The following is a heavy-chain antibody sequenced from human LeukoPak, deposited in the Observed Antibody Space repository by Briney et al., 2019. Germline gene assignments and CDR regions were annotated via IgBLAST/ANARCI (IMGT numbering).Heavy chain of an antibody. Sequence: GGSLRLSCASSGFTVSSNYMSWVRQAPGKGLEWVTVISSGGSTYYADSVKGRFTISRDNSKNTLYLQMNSLRAEDTAVYYCARGALYCSRTSCSLDYWGQGTLVTVSS. CDR1: GFTVSSNY. D-gene: IGHD2-2*01. CDR2: ISSGGST. J-gene: IGHJ4*02. V-gene: IGHV3-53*01. CDR3: ARGALYCSRTSCSLDY.